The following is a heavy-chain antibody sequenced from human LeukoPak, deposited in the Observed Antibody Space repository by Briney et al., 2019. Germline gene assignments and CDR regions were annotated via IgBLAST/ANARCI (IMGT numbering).Heavy chain of an antibody. J-gene: IGHJ3*02. CDR3: ARVEGAYSSSSHAFDI. V-gene: IGHV3-21*01. D-gene: IGHD6-6*01. CDR2: ISSSSSYI. Sequence: PGGSLRLSCAASGFTFSSYSMNWVRQAPGKGLEWVSSISSSSSYIYYADSVKGRFTISRDNAKNSLYLQMNSLRAEDTAVYYCARVEGAYSSSSHAFDIWGQGTMVTVSS. CDR1: GFTFSSYS.